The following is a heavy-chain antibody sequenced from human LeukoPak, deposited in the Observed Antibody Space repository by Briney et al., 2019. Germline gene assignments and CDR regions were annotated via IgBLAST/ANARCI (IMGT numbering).Heavy chain of an antibody. CDR1: GFTFSNYA. CDR3: DQGSDFWRGSIFDY. CDR2: ISGSGCST. V-gene: IGHV3-23*01. D-gene: IGHD3-3*01. J-gene: IGHJ4*02. Sequence: GGSLRLSCAASGFTFSNYAVMGVRQAPGKGGAGVSGISGSGCSTYYADSVRGRFTLSRDNVKNTLYLQMNSLRAEDTAVYHCDQGSDFWRGSIFDYWGEGTLVTVSS.